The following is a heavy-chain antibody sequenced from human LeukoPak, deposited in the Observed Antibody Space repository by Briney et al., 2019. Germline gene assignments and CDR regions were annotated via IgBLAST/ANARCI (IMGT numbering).Heavy chain of an antibody. J-gene: IGHJ4*02. CDR3: ARANLDHGAFYFDY. V-gene: IGHV1-2*06. D-gene: IGHD4-17*01. CDR2: INPNSGGT. Sequence: ASVKVSCKASGYTFTGYYMHWVRQAPGQGLEWMGRINPNSGGTNYAQKFQGRVTVTRDTSISTAYMELSRLGSDDTAVYYCARANLDHGAFYFDYWGQGTLVTVSS. CDR1: GYTFTGYY.